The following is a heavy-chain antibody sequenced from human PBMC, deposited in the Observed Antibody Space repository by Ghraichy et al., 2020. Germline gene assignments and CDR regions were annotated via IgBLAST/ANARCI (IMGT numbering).Heavy chain of an antibody. CDR1: VGSFSDYY. D-gene: IGHD6-19*01. J-gene: IGHJ4*02. CDR3: ARLIAVAGGEY. CDR2: IHHSGST. Sequence: SCAVYVGSFSDYYWSWIRQPPGKGLEWIGEIHHSGSTNYNPSLKSRVTISVDTSKNQFSLKLSSVTAADTAVYYCARLIAVAGGEYWGQGTRVTVSS. V-gene: IGHV4-34*01.